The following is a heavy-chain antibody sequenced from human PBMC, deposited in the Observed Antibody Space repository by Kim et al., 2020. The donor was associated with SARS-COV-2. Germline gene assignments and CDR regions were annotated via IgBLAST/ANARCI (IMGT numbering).Heavy chain of an antibody. D-gene: IGHD6-6*01. CDR3: ASIAARPGYFDL. Sequence: NYHPSLKSRVTISVDKSKNQFSLKLSSVTAADTAVYYCASIAARPGYFDLWGRGTLVTVSS. J-gene: IGHJ2*01. V-gene: IGHV4-4*02.